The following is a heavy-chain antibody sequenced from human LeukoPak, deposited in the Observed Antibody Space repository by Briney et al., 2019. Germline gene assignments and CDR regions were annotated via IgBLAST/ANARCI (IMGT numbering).Heavy chain of an antibody. CDR1: GFTFSSYA. D-gene: IGHD6-19*01. Sequence: GGSLRLSCAASGFTFSSYAMSWVRQAPGKGLEWVSGISGSGDNTYYADSVKGRFTISRDNSKNTLYVQVNSLGTEDTAAYYCAKDPWLAHFDYWGQGTLVTVSS. V-gene: IGHV3-23*01. CDR2: ISGSGDNT. CDR3: AKDPWLAHFDY. J-gene: IGHJ4*02.